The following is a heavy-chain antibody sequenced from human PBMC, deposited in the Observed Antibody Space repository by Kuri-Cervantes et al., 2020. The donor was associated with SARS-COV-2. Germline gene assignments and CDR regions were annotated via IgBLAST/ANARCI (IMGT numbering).Heavy chain of an antibody. CDR2: INTATGNT. D-gene: IGHD2-2*01. Sequence: ASVKVSCKASGYTFSSYAIHWVRQAPGQGLEWMGWINTATGNTHYSQKFQGRVTITRDTAASTEYMDLNSLRSEDTAVYYCAREVGYCDSGRCYGLDAFDIWGQGTMVTVS. J-gene: IGHJ3*02. CDR1: GYTFSSYA. V-gene: IGHV1-3*04. CDR3: AREVGYCDSGRCYGLDAFDI.